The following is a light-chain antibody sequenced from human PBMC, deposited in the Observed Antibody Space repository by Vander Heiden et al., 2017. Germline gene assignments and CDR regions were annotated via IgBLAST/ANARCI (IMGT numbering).Light chain of an antibody. J-gene: IGKJ2*01. CDR1: QDISNY. CDR3: QQYDNLPLYT. V-gene: IGKV1-33*01. Sequence: GDRVTITCQASQDISNYLNWYQQKPGKAPKLLIYDASNLETGVPSRFSGSGSGTDFTFTISSLQPEDIATYYCQQYDNLPLYTFAQGTKLEIK. CDR2: DAS.